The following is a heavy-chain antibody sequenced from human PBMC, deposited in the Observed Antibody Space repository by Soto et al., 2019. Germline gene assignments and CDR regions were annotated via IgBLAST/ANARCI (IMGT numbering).Heavy chain of an antibody. CDR3: ERDVGGMDV. Sequence: EVQLVESGGDLVQPGGSLRLSCAASGFTFSSYWMHWVRQAPGKGLEGVSRISSDGGSTSYADSVKGRFTISRDHAKNTLYLKMNSLRADYTAVYSWERDVGGMDVWGQATTVPESS. D-gene: IGHD3-16*01. V-gene: IGHV3-74*01. J-gene: IGHJ6*02. CDR1: GFTFSSYW. CDR2: ISSDGGST.